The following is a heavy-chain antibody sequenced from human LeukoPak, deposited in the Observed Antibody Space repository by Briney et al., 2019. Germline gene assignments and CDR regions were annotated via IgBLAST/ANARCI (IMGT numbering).Heavy chain of an antibody. CDR1: GFTISDHY. CDR2: IKQDGSEK. D-gene: IGHD6-19*01. CDR3: ATIEAVRFHY. V-gene: IGHV3-7*01. Sequence: GGSLRLSCAAAGFTISDHYMDWVRQAPGKGLEWVANIKQDGSEKYYVDSVKGRFTISRDNAKNSVYLQMNSLRAEDTAVYYCATIEAVRFHYWGQGTLVSVSS. J-gene: IGHJ4*02.